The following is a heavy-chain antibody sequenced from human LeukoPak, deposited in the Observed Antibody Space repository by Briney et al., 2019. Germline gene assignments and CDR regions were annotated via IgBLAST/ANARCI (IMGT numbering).Heavy chain of an antibody. CDR1: GYTFTGYY. CDR2: INPNSGGT. D-gene: IGHD6-19*01. Sequence: ASVKVSCKASGYTFTGYYMHWVRQAPGQGLEWMGWINPNSGGTNYAQKFQGRVTMTRDTSISTAYMELSRLRSDDTAVYYCARLNVEVAGTKSDYWGQGTLVIVSS. J-gene: IGHJ4*02. V-gene: IGHV1-2*02. CDR3: ARLNVEVAGTKSDY.